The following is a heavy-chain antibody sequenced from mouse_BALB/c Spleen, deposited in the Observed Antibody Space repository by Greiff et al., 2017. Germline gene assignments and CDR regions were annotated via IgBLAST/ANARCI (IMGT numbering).Heavy chain of an antibody. D-gene: IGHD2-1*01. CDR3: ARGVDGNPFAY. CDR2: ISDGGSYT. V-gene: IGHV5-4*02. Sequence: EVQVVESGGGLVKPGGSLKLSCAASGFTFSDYYMYWVRQTPEKRLEWVATISDGGSYTYYPDSVKGRFTISRDNAKNNLYLQMSSLKSEDTAMYYCARGVDGNPFAYWGQGTLVTVSA. CDR1: GFTFSDYY. J-gene: IGHJ3*01.